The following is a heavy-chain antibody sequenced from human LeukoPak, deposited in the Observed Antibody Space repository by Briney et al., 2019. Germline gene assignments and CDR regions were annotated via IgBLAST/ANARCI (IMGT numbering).Heavy chain of an antibody. V-gene: IGHV4-34*01. CDR1: GGSFSGYY. CDR3: ARGGGKVVPAAMSFQH. D-gene: IGHD2-2*01. CDR2: INHSGST. J-gene: IGHJ1*01. Sequence: SETLSLTCAVYGGSFSGYYWSWIRQPPGKGLEWIGEINHSGSTNYNPSLKSRVTISVDTSKNQFSLKLSSVTAADTAVYYCARGGGKVVPAAMSFQHWGQGTLVTVSS.